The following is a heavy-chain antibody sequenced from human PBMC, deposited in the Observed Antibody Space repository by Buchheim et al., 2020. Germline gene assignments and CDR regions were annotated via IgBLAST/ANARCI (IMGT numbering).Heavy chain of an antibody. CDR3: ARDKAVALLDY. CDR2: ISYDGSNK. Sequence: QVQLVESGGGVVQPGRSLRLTCAASGFTFSSYAMHWVRQAPGKGLEWVAVISYDGSNKYYADSVKGRFTISRDNSKNTLYLQMNSLRAEDTAVYYCARDKAVALLDYWGQRTL. CDR1: GFTFSSYA. D-gene: IGHD6-19*01. J-gene: IGHJ4*02. V-gene: IGHV3-30*04.